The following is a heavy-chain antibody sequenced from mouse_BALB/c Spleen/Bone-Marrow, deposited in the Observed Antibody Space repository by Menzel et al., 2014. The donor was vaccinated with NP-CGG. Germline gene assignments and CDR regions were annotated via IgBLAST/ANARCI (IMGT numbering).Heavy chain of an antibody. V-gene: IGHV5-9-1*01. CDR1: GSTFSTYA. Sequence: EVMLVESGGGLAKPGGSLQLSCAASGSTFSTYAMSWVRQTPEKRLEWVATISSSGSYTYYPDSVKGRFTISRDNAKNTLYLQMSSLRSEDTAMFYCSRLRMITTYFDVWGAGTTVTVSS. D-gene: IGHD2-4*01. CDR2: ISSSGSYT. J-gene: IGHJ1*01. CDR3: SRLRMITTYFDV.